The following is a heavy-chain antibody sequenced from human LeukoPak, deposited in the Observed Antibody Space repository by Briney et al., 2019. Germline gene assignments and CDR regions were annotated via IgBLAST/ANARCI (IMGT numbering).Heavy chain of an antibody. V-gene: IGHV4-59*08. Sequence: NYNPSLKSRVTISVDTSKNQFSLKLGSVTAADTAVYYCARHGAMAKNYYLDYWAREPWSPSPQ. J-gene: IGHJ4*02. D-gene: IGHD5-18*01. CDR3: ARHGAMAKNYYLDY.